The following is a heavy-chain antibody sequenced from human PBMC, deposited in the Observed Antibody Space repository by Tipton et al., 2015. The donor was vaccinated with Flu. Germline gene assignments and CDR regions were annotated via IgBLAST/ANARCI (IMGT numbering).Heavy chain of an antibody. Sequence: QLVQSGAEVKKPGASVKVSCKASGYTFTNYGMTWVRQAPGQGLKWMGWTSAYNENTVYAQNFQGRVTMTTDTSTSTVYMELRSLRSDDTAVYYCARDKVGSVHDFWGHGTLVTVSS. CDR3: ARDKVGSVHDF. CDR1: GYTFTNYG. V-gene: IGHV1-18*01. J-gene: IGHJ5*01. D-gene: IGHD3-10*01. CDR2: TSAYNENT.